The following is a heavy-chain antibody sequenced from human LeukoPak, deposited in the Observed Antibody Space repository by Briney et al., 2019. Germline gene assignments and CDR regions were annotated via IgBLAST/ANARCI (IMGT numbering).Heavy chain of an antibody. V-gene: IGHV4-4*07. Sequence: PSETLSLTCTVSGGSISSYYWSWIRQPAGKGLEWIGRIYTSGSSNYNPSLKSRVTMSVDTSKNQISLKLSSVTAADTAVYYCARDLTIAAAGTYGYWGQGTLVTVSS. CDR1: GGSISSYY. CDR2: IYTSGSS. CDR3: ARDLTIAAAGTYGY. J-gene: IGHJ4*02. D-gene: IGHD6-13*01.